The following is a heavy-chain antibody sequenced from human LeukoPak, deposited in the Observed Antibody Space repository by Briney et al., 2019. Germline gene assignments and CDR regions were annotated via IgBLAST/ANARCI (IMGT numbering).Heavy chain of an antibody. CDR3: ASPGGNRWLQFYHFDY. CDR1: GGSLGSASSY. V-gene: IGHV4-39*01. Sequence: SETLSLTCTVSGGSLGSASSYWAWIRQPPGRGLEWLGIMYYTGGTYYNPSLKSRATISGDTSKNQFSLKLSPVTAADTAVYYCASPGGNRWLQFYHFDYWGQGTLVTVSS. D-gene: IGHD5-24*01. CDR2: MYYTGGT. J-gene: IGHJ4*02.